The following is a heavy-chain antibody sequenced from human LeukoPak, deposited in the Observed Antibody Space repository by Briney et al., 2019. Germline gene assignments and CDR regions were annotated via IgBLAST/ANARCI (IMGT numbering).Heavy chain of an antibody. V-gene: IGHV3-23*01. CDR2: ISGSGGST. Sequence: GGTLRLSCAASGFTFSSYGMSWVRQAPGKGLEWVSAISGSGGSTYYADSVKGRFTISRDNSKNTLYLQMNSLRAEDTAVYYCAKAYSYYGSGSYLDYWGQGTLVTVSS. CDR1: GFTFSSYG. CDR3: AKAYSYYGSGSYLDY. D-gene: IGHD3-10*01. J-gene: IGHJ4*02.